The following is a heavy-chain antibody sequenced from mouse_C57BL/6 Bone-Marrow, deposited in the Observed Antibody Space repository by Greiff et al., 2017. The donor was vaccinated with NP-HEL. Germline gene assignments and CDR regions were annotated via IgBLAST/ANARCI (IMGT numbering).Heavy chain of an antibody. CDR1: GYTFTSYW. CDR3: ATPLYYGSPWFAY. D-gene: IGHD1-1*01. V-gene: IGHV1-64*01. CDR2: IHPNSGST. J-gene: IGHJ3*01. Sequence: QVQLQQPGAELVKPGASVKLSCKASGYTFTSYWMHWVKQRPGQGLEWIGRIHPNSGSTNYNEKFKSKATLTVDKSSSTAYMQLSSLTSEDSAVYYCATPLYYGSPWFAYWGQGTLVTVSA.